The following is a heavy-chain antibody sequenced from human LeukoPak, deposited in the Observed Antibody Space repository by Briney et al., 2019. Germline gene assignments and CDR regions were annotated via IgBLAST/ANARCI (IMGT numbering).Heavy chain of an antibody. CDR2: IIPILGIA. CDR3: ARALRVPWIQLWSGAFDI. CDR1: GGTFSSYA. V-gene: IGHV1-69*04. J-gene: IGHJ3*02. D-gene: IGHD5-18*01. Sequence: ASVKVSCKASGGTFSSYAISWVRQAPGQGLEWMGRIIPILGIANYAQKFQGRVTITADKPTSTAYMELSSLRSEDTAVYYCARALRVPWIQLWSGAFDIWGQGTMVTVSS.